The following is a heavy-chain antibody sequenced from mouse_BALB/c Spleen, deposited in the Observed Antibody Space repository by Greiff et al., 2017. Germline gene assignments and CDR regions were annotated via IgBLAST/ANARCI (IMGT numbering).Heavy chain of an antibody. D-gene: IGHD1-1*01. V-gene: IGHV1-4*01. Sequence: QVQLQQSGAELARPGASVKMSCKASGYTFTSYTMHWVNQRPGQGLEWIGYINPSSGYTNYNQKFKDKATLTADKSSSTAYMQLSSLTSEDSAVYYCARGIYYYGSSYYWYFDVWGAGTTVTVSS. CDR1: GYTFTSYT. CDR2: INPSSGYT. CDR3: ARGIYYYGSSYYWYFDV. J-gene: IGHJ1*01.